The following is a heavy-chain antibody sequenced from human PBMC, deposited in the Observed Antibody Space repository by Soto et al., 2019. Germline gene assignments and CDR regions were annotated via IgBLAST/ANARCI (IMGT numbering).Heavy chain of an antibody. Sequence: VQLLESGGGLVQPGGSLRLSCAASGFTYSSYAMSWVRQAPGKGLEWVSVISGGGGYTNNADSVKGRFTISRDNSKNTLYLQMNSLIAEDTAVYYCAKAVGSSWMNWFDPWGQGTLVTVSS. CDR2: ISGGGGYT. CDR3: AKAVGSSWMNWFDP. D-gene: IGHD3-10*01. CDR1: GFTYSSYA. V-gene: IGHV3-23*01. J-gene: IGHJ5*02.